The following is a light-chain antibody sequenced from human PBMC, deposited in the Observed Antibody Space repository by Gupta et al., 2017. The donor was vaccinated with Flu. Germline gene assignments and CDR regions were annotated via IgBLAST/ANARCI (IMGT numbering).Light chain of an antibody. CDR3: QQYESHPRT. V-gene: IGKV1-16*01. CDR1: QDISNY. CDR2: AAS. J-gene: IGKJ2*01. Sequence: DIQMIQPPLSLSACAGDRVTITCRASQDISNYLDWFQQKPGKAPKSLIYAASRMLSGVPSRFSGSGSGTDFTLTISSLQPEDFATYYCQQYESHPRTFGQGTKLEIK.